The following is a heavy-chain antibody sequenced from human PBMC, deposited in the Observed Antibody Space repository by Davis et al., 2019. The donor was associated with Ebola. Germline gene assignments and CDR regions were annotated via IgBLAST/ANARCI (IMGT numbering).Heavy chain of an antibody. J-gene: IGHJ3*02. V-gene: IGHV3-30*03. CDR3: ARDSTYYFDSSGYYSAPNDAFDI. CDR1: GFTFSSYG. D-gene: IGHD3-22*01. Sequence: GESLKISCAASGFTFSSYGMHWVRQAPGKGLEWVAVISYDGSNKYYADSVKGRFTISRDNSKNTLYLQINSLRPEDTAVYYCARDSTYYFDSSGYYSAPNDAFDIWGQGTKVTVSS. CDR2: ISYDGSNK.